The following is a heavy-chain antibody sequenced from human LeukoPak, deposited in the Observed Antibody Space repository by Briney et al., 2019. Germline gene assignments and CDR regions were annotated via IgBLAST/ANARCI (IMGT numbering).Heavy chain of an antibody. Sequence: GGSLRLSCAASGFTFDDYAMHWVRRAPGKGLEWVSLISGVSGNTYYADSVKGRFTISRDNSKNSLYLQMNSVRAEDTAFYYCARGKSRNGGDSDGYFDYWGQGTPVTVFS. CDR3: ARGKSRNGGDSDGYFDY. CDR2: ISGVSGNT. V-gene: IGHV3-43*02. CDR1: GFTFDDYA. J-gene: IGHJ4*02. D-gene: IGHD4-23*01.